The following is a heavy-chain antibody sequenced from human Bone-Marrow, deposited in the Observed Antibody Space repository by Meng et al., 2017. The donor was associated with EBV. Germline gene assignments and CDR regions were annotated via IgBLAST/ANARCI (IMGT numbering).Heavy chain of an antibody. CDR3: VRNWGYYFDS. CDR1: GISISSSKW. CDR2: VSLWGTS. Sequence: LHVPGPGLGSPSGSLSLTCVVSGISISSSKWWSWVRHLPGKGLEWIGEVSLWGTSSYNPSLQSRGTISVDKSNNQFALNLNSVTAADTAVYYCVRNWGYYFDSWGQGTLVTVSS. J-gene: IGHJ4*02. D-gene: IGHD3-16*01. V-gene: IGHV4-4*02.